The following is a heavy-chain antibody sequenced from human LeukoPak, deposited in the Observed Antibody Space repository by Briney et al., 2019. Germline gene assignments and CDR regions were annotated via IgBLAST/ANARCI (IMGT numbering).Heavy chain of an antibody. D-gene: IGHD3-22*01. CDR1: GFIFSSYG. V-gene: IGHV3-33*01. CDR3: ARDTFYSSGVYGLAV. Sequence: GGSLGLSCAASGFIFSSYGMHWVRQAPGKGLEWVAVIYYDGSNKYYADSVRGRFTISRDNSKNTLFLQMSSLRAEDTAVYYVARDTFYSSGVYGLAVWGQGPRSPSP. CDR2: IYYDGSNK. J-gene: IGHJ6*02.